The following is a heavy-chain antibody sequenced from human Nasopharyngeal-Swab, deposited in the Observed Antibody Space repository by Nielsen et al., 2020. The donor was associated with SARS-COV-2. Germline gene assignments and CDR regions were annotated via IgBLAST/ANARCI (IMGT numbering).Heavy chain of an antibody. J-gene: IGHJ4*02. CDR2: ISWNSRSI. CDR1: GFTFDDYT. D-gene: IGHD6-13*01. CDR3: VKDSTQGYFDY. Sequence: SLKISCAASGFTFDDYTLHWVRQAPGKGLELLSGISWNSRSIGYADSVKGRFTISRDNAKASLYLQMNSLRPEDTALYYCVKDSTQGYFDYWGQGTLVTVSS. V-gene: IGHV3-9*01.